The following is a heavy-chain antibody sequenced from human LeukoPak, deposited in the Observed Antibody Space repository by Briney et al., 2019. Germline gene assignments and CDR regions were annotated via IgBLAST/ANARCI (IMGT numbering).Heavy chain of an antibody. Sequence: GRSLRLSCAASGFTFSSYAMHWVRQAPGKGLEWVAVISYDGSNKYYADSVKGRFTISRDNSKNTLYLQMNSLRAEDTAVYYCAGDGSGSYWGQGTLVTVSS. CDR2: ISYDGSNK. D-gene: IGHD3-10*01. V-gene: IGHV3-30*04. CDR3: AGDGSGSY. J-gene: IGHJ4*02. CDR1: GFTFSSYA.